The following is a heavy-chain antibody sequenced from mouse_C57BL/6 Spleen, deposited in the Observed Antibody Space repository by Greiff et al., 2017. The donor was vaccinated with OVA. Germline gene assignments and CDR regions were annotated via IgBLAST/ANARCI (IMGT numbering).Heavy chain of an antibody. D-gene: IGHD3-2*02. CDR3: TRDQGTDAMDY. J-gene: IGHJ4*01. CDR2: ISSGGDYI. V-gene: IGHV5-9-1*02. CDR1: GFTFSSYA. Sequence: EVQGVESGEGLVKPGGSLKLSCAASGFTFSSYAMSWVRQTPEKRLECVAYISSGGDYIYYADTVKGRFTISRDNARNTLYLQMSSLKSEDTAMYYCTRDQGTDAMDYWGQGTSVTVSS.